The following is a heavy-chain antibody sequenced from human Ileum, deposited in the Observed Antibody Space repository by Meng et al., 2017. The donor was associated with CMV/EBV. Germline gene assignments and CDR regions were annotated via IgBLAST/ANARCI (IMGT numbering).Heavy chain of an antibody. CDR3: ARDFRGGAFDI. Sequence: GESLKISCATSGFTFSSYWMHWVRQAPGKGLVWVSHINSDGSSTSYADSVKGRFTISRDNAKNSLYLQMNSLRAEDTAVYYCARDFRGGAFDIWGQGTMVTVSS. CDR2: INSDGSST. V-gene: IGHV3-74*01. CDR1: GFTFSSYW. J-gene: IGHJ3*02.